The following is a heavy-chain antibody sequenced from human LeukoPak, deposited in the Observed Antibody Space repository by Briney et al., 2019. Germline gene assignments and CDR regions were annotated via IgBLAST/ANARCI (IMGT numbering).Heavy chain of an antibody. CDR3: AKKDFVAPRCFDP. CDR1: GVAISSSNW. CDR2: IYHSGSA. D-gene: IGHD2-15*01. V-gene: IGHV4-4*02. Sequence: SGTLSLTCAVSGVAISSSNWWSWVRQPPGKGLEWIGEIYHSGSANYNPSLNSRVTISVDKSKNQFSLSLTSVTAADTAVYFCAKKDFVAPRCFDPWGQGTLVIVSS. J-gene: IGHJ5*02.